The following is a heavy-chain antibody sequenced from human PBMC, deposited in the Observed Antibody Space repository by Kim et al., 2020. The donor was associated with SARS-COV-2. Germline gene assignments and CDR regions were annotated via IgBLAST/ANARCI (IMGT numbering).Heavy chain of an antibody. D-gene: IGHD6-19*01. Sequence: AQKYQGRVTITADESTSTAYMELSSLRSEDTAVYYCARGTYSSGWSLFDYWGQGTLVTVSS. CDR3: ARGTYSSGWSLFDY. J-gene: IGHJ4*02. V-gene: IGHV1-69*01.